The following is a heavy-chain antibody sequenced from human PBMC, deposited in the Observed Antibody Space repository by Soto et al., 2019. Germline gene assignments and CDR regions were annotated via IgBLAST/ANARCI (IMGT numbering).Heavy chain of an antibody. V-gene: IGHV4-59*08. CDR1: GGSISSYY. D-gene: IGHD6-13*01. CDR2: IYNSGST. Sequence: SETLSLTCTVSGGSISSYYWSWIRQPPGKGLEWIGYIYNSGSTNYNPSLKSRVTISVDTSKNQFSLKLSSVTAADTAVYYCARGSTGYSSSGYRYWGQGTLVTVSS. J-gene: IGHJ4*02. CDR3: ARGSTGYSSSGYRY.